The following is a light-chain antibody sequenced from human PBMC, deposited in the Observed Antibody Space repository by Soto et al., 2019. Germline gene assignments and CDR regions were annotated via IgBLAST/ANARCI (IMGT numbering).Light chain of an antibody. CDR1: QSVSSN. CDR3: QQYNNWPPYT. J-gene: IGKJ2*01. Sequence: EIVMTQSPATLSVSPGERATLSCRASQSVSSNLAWYQQKPGQAPRLLIYGASTRATGIPARFSGSGSGTESTLTISSLQSEDFAVHYCQQYNNWPPYTFGQGTKLEIK. V-gene: IGKV3-15*01. CDR2: GAS.